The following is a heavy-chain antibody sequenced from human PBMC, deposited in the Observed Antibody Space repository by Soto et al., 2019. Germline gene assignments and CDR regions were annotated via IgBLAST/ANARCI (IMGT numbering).Heavy chain of an antibody. CDR3: ASSGYYYSHNWFDP. Sequence: SQTLSLTCAISGDSVSSNSSAWNWIRQSPSRGLEWLGRTYYRSKWYNDYAVSVKSRITINPDTSKNQFSLQLNSVTPEDTAVYYCASSGYYYSHNWFDPWGQGTLVTVSS. J-gene: IGHJ5*02. CDR2: TYYRSKWYN. D-gene: IGHD3-22*01. V-gene: IGHV6-1*01. CDR1: GDSVSSNSSA.